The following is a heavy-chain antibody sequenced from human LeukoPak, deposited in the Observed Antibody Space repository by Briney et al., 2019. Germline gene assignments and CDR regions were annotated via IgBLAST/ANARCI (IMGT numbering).Heavy chain of an antibody. V-gene: IGHV3-23*01. D-gene: IGHD6-13*01. CDR3: AKGVGSSSWHVGDY. Sequence: GGSLRLSCAASGFTFSSSAMSWVRQVPGKGLEWVSGTSASGGSTSYADSVRGRFTISRDNSKNTLYVQMNSLRDEDTAVYYCAKGVGSSSWHVGDYWGQGTLVTVSS. CDR2: TSASGGST. CDR1: GFTFSSSA. J-gene: IGHJ4*02.